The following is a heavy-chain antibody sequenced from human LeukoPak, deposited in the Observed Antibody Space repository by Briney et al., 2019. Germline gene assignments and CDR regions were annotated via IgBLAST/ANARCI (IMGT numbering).Heavy chain of an antibody. D-gene: IGHD5-18*01. V-gene: IGHV3-21*01. CDR3: ARGGYGPRALYYFDY. CDR2: ISSSSYI. J-gene: IGHJ4*02. CDR1: GFTFSSYS. Sequence: GGSLRLSCAASGFTFSSYSMNWVRQAPGKGLEWVSSISSSSYIYYADSVKGRFTISRDNAKNSLYLQMNSLRAEDTAVYYRARGGYGPRALYYFDYWGQGTLVTVSS.